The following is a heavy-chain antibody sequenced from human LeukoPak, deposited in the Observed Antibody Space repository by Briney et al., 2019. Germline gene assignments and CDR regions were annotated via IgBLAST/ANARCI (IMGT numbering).Heavy chain of an antibody. CDR1: GYTFTRHG. CDR3: ARNLAYDSSGHYYYNMDV. Sequence: ASVKVSCKPSGYTFTRHGISWVRQAPGQGLEWMGWISPYNGNTNYAQKFQGRVTMTTDTSTSTAYMELRSLRSDDTAVYYCARNLAYDSSGHYYYNMDVWGKGTTLTISS. D-gene: IGHD3-22*01. V-gene: IGHV1-18*01. CDR2: ISPYNGNT. J-gene: IGHJ6*03.